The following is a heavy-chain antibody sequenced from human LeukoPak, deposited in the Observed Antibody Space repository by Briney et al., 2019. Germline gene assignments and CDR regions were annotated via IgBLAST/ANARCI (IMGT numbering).Heavy chain of an antibody. J-gene: IGHJ4*02. Sequence: GGSLRLSCAASGFTFSSYWMSWVRQAPGKGLEWVANIKQDGSEKYYVDSVKGRFTISRDNAKNSLYLQMNSLRAEDTAVYYCARDRHDFWSGYSDYWGQGTLVTVSS. D-gene: IGHD3-3*01. V-gene: IGHV3-7*01. CDR3: ARDRHDFWSGYSDY. CDR1: GFTFSSYW. CDR2: IKQDGSEK.